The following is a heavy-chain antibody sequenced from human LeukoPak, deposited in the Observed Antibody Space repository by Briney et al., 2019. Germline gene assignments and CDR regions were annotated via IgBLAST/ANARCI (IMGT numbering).Heavy chain of an antibody. CDR2: ISGSGDRT. CDR3: AKDIFPGIVVVPAAMGLDY. J-gene: IGHJ4*02. CDR1: GFTFSSYV. V-gene: IGHV3-23*01. D-gene: IGHD2-2*01. Sequence: GGSLRLSCAASGFTFSSYVMSWVRQAPGKELECVSSISGSGDRTQYADSVKGRFTISRDNSKNTLYLQMNSLRAEDAAVYYCAKDIFPGIVVVPAAMGLDYWGQGTLVTVSS.